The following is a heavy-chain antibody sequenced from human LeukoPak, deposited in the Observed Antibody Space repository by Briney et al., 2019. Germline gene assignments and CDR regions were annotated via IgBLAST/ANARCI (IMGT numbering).Heavy chain of an antibody. V-gene: IGHV4-39*01. Sequence: TSETLSLTCTVSGGSISSSSYYWSWIRQPPGKGLEWIASINYSGSTYYNPSLKSRVTISVDTSENQFSLKLSSVTAADTAVYYCARYVVYGSGKYYFDYWGQGTLVTVSS. D-gene: IGHD3-10*01. J-gene: IGHJ4*02. CDR1: GGSISSSSYY. CDR3: ARYVVYGSGKYYFDY. CDR2: INYSGST.